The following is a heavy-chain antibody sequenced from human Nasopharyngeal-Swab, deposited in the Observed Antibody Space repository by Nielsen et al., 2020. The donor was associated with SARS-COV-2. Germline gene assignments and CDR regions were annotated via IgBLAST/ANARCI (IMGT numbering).Heavy chain of an antibody. J-gene: IGHJ6*02. CDR1: GFTFSNYS. V-gene: IGHV3-21*01. CDR3: ARDGFGESPYYYYYYGMDV. D-gene: IGHD3-10*01. CDR2: ISGSTSYI. Sequence: GESLKISCAASGFTFSNYSMNWVRQAPGKGLEWVSSISGSTSYIYYADSVKGRFTISRDNAKNSLYLQMNSLRAEDTAVYYCARDGFGESPYYYYYYGMDVWGQGTTVTVSS.